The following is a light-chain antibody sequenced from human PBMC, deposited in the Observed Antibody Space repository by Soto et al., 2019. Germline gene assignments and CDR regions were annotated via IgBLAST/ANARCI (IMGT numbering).Light chain of an antibody. J-gene: IGKJ1*01. V-gene: IGKV1-6*01. Sequence: AIPMTQSPSSLSASVGDRVTITCRASQGIRNDLGWYQQKPGKAPKLLIYGTSSLQSGVPSRFSGSGSGTDFTLTISSLQPEDFATYYCLQDYNYPVTFGQGTKVEIK. CDR1: QGIRND. CDR3: LQDYNYPVT. CDR2: GTS.